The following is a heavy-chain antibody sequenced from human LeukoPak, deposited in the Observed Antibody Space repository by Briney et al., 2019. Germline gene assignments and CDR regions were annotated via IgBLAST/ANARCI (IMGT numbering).Heavy chain of an antibody. CDR3: AKENDFWSGYFRH. V-gene: IGHV3-23*01. Sequence: GGSLRLSCAASGFTFSSYAMSWVRQAPGKGLEWVSAISGSGGSKYYADSGKGRFTISRDNSKNPLYLQMNSLRAEDTAVYYCAKENDFWSGYFRHWGQGTLVTVSS. CDR2: ISGSGGSK. CDR1: GFTFSSYA. J-gene: IGHJ4*02. D-gene: IGHD3-3*01.